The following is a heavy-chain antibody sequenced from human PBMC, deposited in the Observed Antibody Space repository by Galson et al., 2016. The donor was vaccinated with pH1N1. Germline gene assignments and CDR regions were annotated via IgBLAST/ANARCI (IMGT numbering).Heavy chain of an antibody. Sequence: SLRLSCAASGFTVSPNDMSWFRQAPGKGLEWVSVIYSGGNTYYTDSVKGRFPISRDSSKNTLYLQMNSRRREDTAVYYCARGYPGCSYYGMDVWGQGTTVTVSS. J-gene: IGHJ6*02. D-gene: IGHD2-15*01. CDR2: IYSGGNT. CDR3: ARGYPGCSYYGMDV. CDR1: GFTVSPND. V-gene: IGHV3-53*01.